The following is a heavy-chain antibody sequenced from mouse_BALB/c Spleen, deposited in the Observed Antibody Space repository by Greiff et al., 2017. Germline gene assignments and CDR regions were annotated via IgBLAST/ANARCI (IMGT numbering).Heavy chain of an antibody. J-gene: IGHJ2*01. CDR2: ISSGGST. CDR3: ARVPPRSTMAYFDY. D-gene: IGHD2-1*01. CDR1: GFTFSSYA. Sequence: EVKVVESGGGLVKPGGSLKLSCAASGFTFSSYAMSWVRQTPEKRLEWVASISSGGSTYYPDSVKGRFTISRDNARNILYLQMSSLRSEDTAMYYCARVPPRSTMAYFDYWGQGTTLTVSS. V-gene: IGHV5-6-5*01.